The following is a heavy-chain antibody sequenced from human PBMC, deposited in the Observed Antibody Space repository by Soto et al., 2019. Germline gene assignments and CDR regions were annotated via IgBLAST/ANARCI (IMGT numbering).Heavy chain of an antibody. D-gene: IGHD6-13*01. V-gene: IGHV3-23*01. J-gene: IGHJ4*02. CDR1: GFTFSSYA. Sequence: PGGSLRLSCAASGFTFSSYAMSWVRQAPGKGLEWVSAISGSGGSTYYADSGKGRFTISRDNSKNTLYLQMNSLRAEDTAVYYCVKDRPWRSVAAAGPYWGQGTLVTVSS. CDR3: VKDRPWRSVAAAGPY. CDR2: ISGSGGST.